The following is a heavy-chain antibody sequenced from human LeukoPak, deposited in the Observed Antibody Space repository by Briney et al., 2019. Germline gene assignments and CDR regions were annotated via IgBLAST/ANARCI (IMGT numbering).Heavy chain of an antibody. V-gene: IGHV1-2*02. Sequence: GASVEVSCKASGYTFTCYYMHWVRQAPGQGLEWMGWINPNSGGTNYAQKFQGRVTMTRDTSISTAYMELSRLRSDDTAVYYCAIGFWSGYYFDYWGQGTLVTVSS. J-gene: IGHJ4*02. CDR1: GYTFTCYY. D-gene: IGHD3-3*01. CDR2: INPNSGGT. CDR3: AIGFWSGYYFDY.